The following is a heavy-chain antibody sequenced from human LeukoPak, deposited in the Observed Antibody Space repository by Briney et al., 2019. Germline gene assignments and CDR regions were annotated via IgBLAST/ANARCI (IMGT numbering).Heavy chain of an antibody. CDR2: IYYSGST. J-gene: IGHJ4*02. CDR1: GGSISSYY. D-gene: IGHD6-13*01. V-gene: IGHV4-59*01. CDR3: ARSPGIAAAGTAFYFDY. Sequence: SETLSLTCTVSGGSISSYYWSWIRQPPGKGLEWIGYIYYSGSTNYNPSLRSRVTISVDTSKNQFSLKLTSVTAADTAVYYCARSPGIAAAGTAFYFDYWGQGTLVPVSA.